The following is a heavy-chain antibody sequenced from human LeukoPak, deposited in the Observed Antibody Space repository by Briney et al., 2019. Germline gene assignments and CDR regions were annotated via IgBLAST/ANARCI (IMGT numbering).Heavy chain of an antibody. Sequence: GASVKVSCKASGYTFTGYYMHWVRQAPGQGLEWMGWINPNSGGTNYAQKFQGRVTMTRDTSISTAYMELSRLRSDDTAVYYCARDRLVRGVINGWFDPWGQGTLVTVSS. J-gene: IGHJ5*02. V-gene: IGHV1-2*02. CDR2: INPNSGGT. D-gene: IGHD3-10*01. CDR3: ARDRLVRGVINGWFDP. CDR1: GYTFTGYY.